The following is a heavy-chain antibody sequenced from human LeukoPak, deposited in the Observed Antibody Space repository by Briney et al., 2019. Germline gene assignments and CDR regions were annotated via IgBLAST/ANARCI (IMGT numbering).Heavy chain of an antibody. CDR1: GGSFSGYY. V-gene: IGHV4-34*01. CDR3: ASHSSGWDFDC. CDR2: INHSGST. D-gene: IGHD6-19*01. Sequence: PSETLSLTCAVYGGSFSGYYWSWIRQPPGKGLEWIGEINHSGSTNYNPSLKSRVTISVDTSKNQFSLKLSSVTAADTAVYYCASHSSGWDFDCWGQGTLVTVSS. J-gene: IGHJ4*02.